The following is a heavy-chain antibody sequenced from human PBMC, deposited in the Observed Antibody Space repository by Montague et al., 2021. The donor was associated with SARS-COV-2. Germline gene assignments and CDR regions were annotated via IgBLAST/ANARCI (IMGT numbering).Heavy chain of an antibody. D-gene: IGHD3-10*01. V-gene: IGHV4-39*01. CDR2: IYYSGST. CDR3: ARNPADYYGSGSYPTWENWFDP. Sequence: SETLSLTCTVSGGSISSSSYYWGWIRQPPGKGLEWIGGIYYSGSTYYNPSLKSRVTISVDTSKNQFSLKLSSVTAADTAVYYCARNPADYYGSGSYPTWENWFDPWGQGTLVTVSS. J-gene: IGHJ5*02. CDR1: GGSISSSSYY.